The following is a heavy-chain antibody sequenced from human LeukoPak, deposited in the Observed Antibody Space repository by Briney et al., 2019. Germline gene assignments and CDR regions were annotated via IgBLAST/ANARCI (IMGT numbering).Heavy chain of an antibody. D-gene: IGHD2-15*01. Sequence: NPGGSLRLSCAASGFTFSSYSMNWVRQAPGKGLEWVSSISSSSSYIYYADSVKGRFTISRDNAKNSLYPQMNSLRAEDTAVYYCARADLAYCSGGSCKLLNNFDYWGQGTLVTVPS. CDR3: ARADLAYCSGGSCKLLNNFDY. J-gene: IGHJ4*02. CDR2: ISSSSSYI. V-gene: IGHV3-21*01. CDR1: GFTFSSYS.